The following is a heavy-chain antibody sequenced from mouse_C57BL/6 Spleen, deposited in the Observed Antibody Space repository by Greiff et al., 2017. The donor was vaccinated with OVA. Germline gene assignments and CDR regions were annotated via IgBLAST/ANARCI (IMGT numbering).Heavy chain of an antibody. Sequence: EVLLVESGEGLVKPGGSLKLSCAASGFTFSSYAMSWVRQTPEKRLEWVAYISRGGDYIYYADTVKGRFTISRDNARNTLYLQMSSLTSEDTAMYYCTRGGGWLPTDYWGQGTTLTVSS. D-gene: IGHD2-3*01. CDR3: TRGGGWLPTDY. J-gene: IGHJ2*01. V-gene: IGHV5-9-1*02. CDR2: ISRGGDYI. CDR1: GFTFSSYA.